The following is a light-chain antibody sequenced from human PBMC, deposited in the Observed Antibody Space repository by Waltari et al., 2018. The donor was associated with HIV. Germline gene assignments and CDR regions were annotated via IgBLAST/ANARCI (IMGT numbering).Light chain of an antibody. J-gene: IGLJ1*01. V-gene: IGLV2-14*01. Sequence: QSALTQPASVSGSPGQSITLSCTGTNSDVGAYDFVSWYQQHPAKAPKLLIYKSFHRASGISDRFSASRSGNTASLTISGLQPEDEADYYCCAYASTNSPYYIFGGGTTVT. CDR1: NSDVGAYDF. CDR2: KSF. CDR3: CAYASTNSPYYI.